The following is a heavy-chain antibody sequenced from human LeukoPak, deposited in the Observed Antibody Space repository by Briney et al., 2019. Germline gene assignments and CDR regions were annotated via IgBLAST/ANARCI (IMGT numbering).Heavy chain of an antibody. CDR2: IYYSGST. J-gene: IGHJ3*02. D-gene: IGHD1-26*01. V-gene: IGHV4-59*01. CDR3: ARVARGVGATKGGVFDI. CDR1: GGSISSYY. Sequence: KPSETLSLTCTVSGGSISSYYWSWIRQPPGKGLEWIGYIYYSGSTNYNPSLKSRVTISVDTSKNQFSLKLSSVTAADTAVYYCARVARGVGATKGGVFDIWGQGTMVTVSS.